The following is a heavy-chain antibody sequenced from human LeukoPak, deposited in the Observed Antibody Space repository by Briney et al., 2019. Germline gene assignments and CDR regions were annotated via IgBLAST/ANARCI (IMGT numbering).Heavy chain of an antibody. CDR2: ISDSGGST. CDR1: GFTFSSYG. CDR3: AKDRSIGTYYTFDH. D-gene: IGHD1-26*01. J-gene: IGHJ4*02. Sequence: PGGSLRLSCAASGFTFSSYGMSWVRQAPGKGLEWVSIISDSGGSTYYADSVKGRFTISGDNSKNTVYLQMSSLTAADTAVYYCAKDRSIGTYYTFDHWGQGTLVTVSS. V-gene: IGHV3-23*01.